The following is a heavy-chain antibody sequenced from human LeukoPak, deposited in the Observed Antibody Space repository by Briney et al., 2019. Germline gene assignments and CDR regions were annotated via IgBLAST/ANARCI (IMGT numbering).Heavy chain of an antibody. CDR2: ISSSTSTI. J-gene: IGHJ3*02. D-gene: IGHD3-22*01. CDR1: GFTFSVYS. Sequence: PGGSLRLSCAASGFTFSVYSMNWVRQAPGKGLEWVSYISSSTSTIYYADSVKGRFSISRDNAKNSLYLQMNSLRAEDTAVYYCARDSGDSSGYYYVGDAFDIWGQGTMVTVSS. V-gene: IGHV3-48*04. CDR3: ARDSGDSSGYYYVGDAFDI.